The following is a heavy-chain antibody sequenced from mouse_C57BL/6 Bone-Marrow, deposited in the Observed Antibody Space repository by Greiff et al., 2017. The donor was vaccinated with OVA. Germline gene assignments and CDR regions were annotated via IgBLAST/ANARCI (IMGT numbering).Heavy chain of an antibody. CDR2: INPDSSTI. CDR3: ARRPYYDYLYWYFDV. D-gene: IGHD2-4*01. V-gene: IGHV4-1*01. J-gene: IGHJ1*03. Sequence: EVQLLQSGGGLVQPGGSLKLSCAASGIDFSRYWMSWVRRAPGKGLEWIGEINPDSSTINYAPSLKDKFIISRDNAKNTLYLQMSKVRSEDTALYYCARRPYYDYLYWYFDVWGTGTTVTVSS. CDR1: GIDFSRYW.